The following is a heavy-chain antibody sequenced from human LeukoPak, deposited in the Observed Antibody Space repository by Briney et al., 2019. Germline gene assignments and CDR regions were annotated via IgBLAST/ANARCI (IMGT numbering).Heavy chain of an antibody. CDR3: ARDRDSGSSVWFDP. CDR1: GYTFTSYD. J-gene: IGHJ5*02. CDR2: MNPNSGNT. V-gene: IGHV1-8*01. Sequence: ASVKVSCKASGYTFTSYDINWVRQATGQGLEWMGWMNPNSGNTGYAQKFQGRITMTRNTSISTAYMELSSLRSEDTAVYYCARDRDSGSSVWFDPWGQGTLVTVSS. D-gene: IGHD6-6*01.